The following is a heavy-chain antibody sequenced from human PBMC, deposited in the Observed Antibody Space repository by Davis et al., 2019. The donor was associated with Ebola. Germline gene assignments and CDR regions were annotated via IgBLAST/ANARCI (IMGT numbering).Heavy chain of an antibody. J-gene: IGHJ4*02. Sequence: SETLSLTCAVYGGSFSGYYWSWIRQAPGKGLEWIGEVDHSGSTNYNPSLKSRLTMSVDTSRNQFSLKLTSVTAADTAVYFCARGALIAAAGTGKAFDFWGQGTLVTVSS. D-gene: IGHD6-13*01. CDR3: ARGALIAAAGTGKAFDF. V-gene: IGHV4-34*01. CDR2: VDHSGST. CDR1: GGSFSGYY.